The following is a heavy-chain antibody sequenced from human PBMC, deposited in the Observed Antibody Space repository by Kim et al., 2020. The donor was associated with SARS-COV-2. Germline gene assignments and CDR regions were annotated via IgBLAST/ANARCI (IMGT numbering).Heavy chain of an antibody. CDR3: ATEYRSGSGSYFIYYYGMDV. Sequence: ASVKVSCKVSGYTLTELSMHWVRQAPGKGLEWMGGFDPEDGETIYAQKFQGRVTMTEDTSTDTAYMELSSLRSEDTAVYYCATEYRSGSGSYFIYYYGMDVWGQGTTVTVSS. D-gene: IGHD3-10*01. V-gene: IGHV1-24*01. J-gene: IGHJ6*02. CDR1: GYTLTELS. CDR2: FDPEDGET.